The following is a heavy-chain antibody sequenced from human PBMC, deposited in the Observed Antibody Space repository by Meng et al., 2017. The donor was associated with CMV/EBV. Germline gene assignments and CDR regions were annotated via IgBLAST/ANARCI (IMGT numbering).Heavy chain of an antibody. D-gene: IGHD3-3*01. Sequence: VPLGQPGAEVKKPGAPVKVSCKALGSTFTGSYMHWGRQAPGPGLEWMGWINPNSGGTNYAQKFQGRVTMTRDTSISTAYMELSRLRSDDTAVYYCARVARYYDFWSGYYKPWFDPWGQGTLVTVSS. J-gene: IGHJ5*02. CDR3: ARVARYYDFWSGYYKPWFDP. CDR1: GSTFTGSY. CDR2: INPNSGGT. V-gene: IGHV1-2*02.